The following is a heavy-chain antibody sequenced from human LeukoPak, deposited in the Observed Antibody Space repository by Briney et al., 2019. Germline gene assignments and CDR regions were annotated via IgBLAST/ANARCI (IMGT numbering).Heavy chain of an antibody. CDR3: ARDLRDYGDYYFDY. V-gene: IGHV1-18*01. D-gene: IGHD4-17*01. Sequence: GASVKVSCKASGYTFTSYGISWVRQAPGQGLEWMGWISAYNGNTNYAQKLQGRVTMTTGTSTSTAYMELRSLRSDDTAVYYCARDLRDYGDYYFDYWGQGTLVTVSS. CDR2: ISAYNGNT. CDR1: GYTFTSYG. J-gene: IGHJ4*02.